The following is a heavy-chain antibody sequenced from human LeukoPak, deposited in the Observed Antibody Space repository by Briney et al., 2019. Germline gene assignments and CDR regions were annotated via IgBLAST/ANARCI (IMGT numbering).Heavy chain of an antibody. D-gene: IGHD3-3*01. CDR1: GFTFSSYA. Sequence: GGSLRLSCAASGFTFSSYAMSWVRQAPGKGLEWVSAISGSGGSTYYADSVKGRFTISRDNSKNTLYLQMNSLRAEDTAVYYCAKHRSYYDFWSGYRKWFDPWGQGTLVTVSP. CDR2: ISGSGGST. J-gene: IGHJ5*02. V-gene: IGHV3-23*01. CDR3: AKHRSYYDFWSGYRKWFDP.